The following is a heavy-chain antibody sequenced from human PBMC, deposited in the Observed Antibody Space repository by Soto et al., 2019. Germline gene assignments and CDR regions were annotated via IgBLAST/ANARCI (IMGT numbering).Heavy chain of an antibody. Sequence: GGSLRLSCAASGFTFSTHAMPAVRPAPGKGLEWVSGIRGSGSNAHYADSSKGRFTVSRDNSKNTLYLQMNSLRAEDTAVYNCAKEPVGPDWYFDLWGRGTLVTVSS. J-gene: IGHJ2*01. V-gene: IGHV3-23*01. CDR1: GFTFSTHA. CDR3: AKEPVGPDWYFDL. CDR2: IRGSGSNA.